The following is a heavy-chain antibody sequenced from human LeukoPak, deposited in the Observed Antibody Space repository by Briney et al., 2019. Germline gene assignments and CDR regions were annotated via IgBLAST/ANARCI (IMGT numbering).Heavy chain of an antibody. CDR1: GFTFSSYA. CDR2: ISGSGGST. V-gene: IGHV3-23*01. J-gene: IGHJ6*03. CDR3: ARDGYSGSYYRLYYFFMDV. D-gene: IGHD1-26*01. Sequence: LPGGSLRLSCAAPGFTFSSYAMSWVRQAPGKGLEWVSAISGSGGSTYYADSVKGRFTISRDNSKNTLYLQMNSLRGEDTAAYYCARDGYSGSYYRLYYFFMDVWGKGTTVTVSS.